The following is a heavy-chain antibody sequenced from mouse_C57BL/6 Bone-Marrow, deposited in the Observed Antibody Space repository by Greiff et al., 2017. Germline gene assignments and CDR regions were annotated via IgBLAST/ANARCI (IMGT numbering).Heavy chain of an antibody. CDR2: INPNNGGT. J-gene: IGHJ1*03. Sequence: VQLQQSGPELVKPGASVKIPCKASGYTFTDYNMDWVRQSHGKSLEWIGDINPNNGGTIYNQKFKGKATLTVDKSSSTAYMELRSLTSEDTAVYYWARRKTTTVVAYWYFDVWGTGTTVTVSS. CDR3: ARRKTTTVVAYWYFDV. V-gene: IGHV1-18*01. CDR1: GYTFTDYN. D-gene: IGHD1-1*01.